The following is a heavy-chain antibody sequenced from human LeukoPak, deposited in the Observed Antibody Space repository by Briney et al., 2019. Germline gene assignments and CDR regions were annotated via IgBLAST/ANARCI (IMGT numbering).Heavy chain of an antibody. CDR2: MYYSGST. D-gene: IGHD3-3*02. CDR3: ARSSTGSYFDY. CDR1: GGSMSRYY. J-gene: IGHJ4*02. Sequence: SETLSLTCTVPGGSMSRYYWSWIRQPPRKGLEWIGYMYYSGSTKYNPSLKSRVTISVDTSKNQFSLKLSSVTAADTAVYYCARSSTGSYFDYWGQGTLVTVSS. V-gene: IGHV4-59*01.